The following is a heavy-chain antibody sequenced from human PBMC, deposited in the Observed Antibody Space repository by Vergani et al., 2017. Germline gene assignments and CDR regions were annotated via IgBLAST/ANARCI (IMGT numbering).Heavy chain of an antibody. CDR3: ARDGMVAPGENYYYGMDV. CDR1: GFTFSSYG. D-gene: IGHD1-26*01. Sequence: QVQLVESGGGVVQPGRSLRLSCAASGFTFSSYGMHWVRQAPGKGLEWVAVIWYDGSNKYYADSVKGRFTISRDNSKNTLYLQMNSLRAEDTAVYYCARDGMVAPGENYYYGMDVLGQGTTVTVSS. V-gene: IGHV3-33*01. CDR2: IWYDGSNK. J-gene: IGHJ6*02.